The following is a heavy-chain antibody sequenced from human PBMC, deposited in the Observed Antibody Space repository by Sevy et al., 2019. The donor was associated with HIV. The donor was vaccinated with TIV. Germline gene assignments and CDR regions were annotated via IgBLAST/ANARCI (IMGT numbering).Heavy chain of an antibody. CDR3: VKSPHPAVTTSYGMDV. CDR2: IRNDGSTT. D-gene: IGHD4-17*01. V-gene: IGHV3-30*02. Sequence: GGSLRLSCAASGFTFSSYGIHWVRQAPGKGLQWLTFIRNDGSTTYYADSVRGRFTISRDNSKNTLFLQMNSLRREDTAVYYSVKSPHPAVTTSYGMDVWGQGTTVTVSS. J-gene: IGHJ6*02. CDR1: GFTFSSYG.